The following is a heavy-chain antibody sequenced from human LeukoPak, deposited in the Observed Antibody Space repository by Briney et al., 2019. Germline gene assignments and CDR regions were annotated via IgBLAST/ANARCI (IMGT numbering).Heavy chain of an antibody. CDR1: GGSFSGYY. V-gene: IGHV4-34*01. CDR2: INHSGST. J-gene: IGHJ4*02. D-gene: IGHD5-12*01. CDR3: AGRRPSGYDLGYFDY. Sequence: SETLSLTCAVYGGSFSGYYWSWIRQPPEKGLEWIGEINHSGSTNYNPSLKSRVTISVDTSKNQFSLKLSSVTAADTAVYYCAGRRPSGYDLGYFDYWGQGTLVTVSS.